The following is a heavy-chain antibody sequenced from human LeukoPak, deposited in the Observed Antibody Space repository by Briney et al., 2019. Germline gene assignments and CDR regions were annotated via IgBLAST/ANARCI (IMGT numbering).Heavy chain of an antibody. CDR2: ISSSSSYI. CDR1: GFTFSSYS. J-gene: IGHJ4*02. CDR3: AKDEGGVDTAMNY. Sequence: GGSLRLSCAASGFTFSSYSMNWVRQAPGKGLEWVSSISSSSSYIYYADSMKGRFTISRDNAKNSLYLQMNSLRAEDTAVYYCAKDEGGVDTAMNYWGQGTLVTVSS. V-gene: IGHV3-21*01. D-gene: IGHD5-18*01.